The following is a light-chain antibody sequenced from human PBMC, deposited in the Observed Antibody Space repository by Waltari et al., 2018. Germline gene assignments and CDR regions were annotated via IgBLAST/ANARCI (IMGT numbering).Light chain of an antibody. CDR2: EVS. V-gene: IGLV2-14*01. Sequence: QSALTQPASVSGSPGQSITISCTGTSSDVGAFNYVSWYQQHPGKPPKVIIYEVSNRPFGVSTRFPASKSGNTASLTISGLQAEDEADYYCNSYTTTAARVFGGGTRLTVL. CDR3: NSYTTTAARV. J-gene: IGLJ3*02. CDR1: SSDVGAFNY.